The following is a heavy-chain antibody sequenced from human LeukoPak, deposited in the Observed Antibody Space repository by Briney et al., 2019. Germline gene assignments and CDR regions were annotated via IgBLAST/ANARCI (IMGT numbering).Heavy chain of an antibody. CDR3: ARVWDYYDSSGNFDY. D-gene: IGHD3-22*01. CDR1: GYTFTGYY. J-gene: IGHJ4*02. Sequence: GASVKVSCKASGYTFTGYYMHWVRQAPGQGLECMGWINPNSGGTNYAQKFQGRVTMTRDTSISTAYMELSRLRSDDTAVYYCARVWDYYDSSGNFDYWGQGTLVTISS. CDR2: INPNSGGT. V-gene: IGHV1-2*02.